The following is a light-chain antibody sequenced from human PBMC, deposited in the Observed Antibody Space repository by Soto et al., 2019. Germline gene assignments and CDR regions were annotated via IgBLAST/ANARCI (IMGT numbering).Light chain of an antibody. CDR2: DVT. CDR1: SSDVGGYNY. Sequence: VLTQPASVSASPGQSITISCTGTSSDVGGYNYVAWYQQHPDKAPKLLIYDVTNRPSGVSIRFSGSKSGDTASLTISGLLPEDEADYYCTSYTSIYTYVFGTGTKVTVL. CDR3: TSYTSIYTYV. V-gene: IGLV2-14*01. J-gene: IGLJ1*01.